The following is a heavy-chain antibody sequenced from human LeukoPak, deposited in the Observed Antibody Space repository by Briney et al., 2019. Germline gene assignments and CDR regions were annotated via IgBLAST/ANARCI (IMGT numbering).Heavy chain of an antibody. CDR3: ATGGYGSGHYNWFDP. J-gene: IGHJ5*02. CDR2: FDPEDGET. D-gene: IGHD3-10*01. Sequence: ASVKVSCKVSGYTLTELSMHWVRQAPGKGLEWMGGFDPEDGETIYAQKFQGRVTMTEDTSTDTAYMELSSLRSEDTAVYYCATGGYGSGHYNWFDPWGQGTLVTVSS. V-gene: IGHV1-24*01. CDR1: GYTLTELS.